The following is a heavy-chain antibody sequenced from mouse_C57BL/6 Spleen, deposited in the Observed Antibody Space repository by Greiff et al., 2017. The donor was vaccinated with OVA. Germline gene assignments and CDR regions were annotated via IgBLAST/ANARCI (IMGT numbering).Heavy chain of an antibody. V-gene: IGHV1-39*01. D-gene: IGHD1-1*01. CDR1: GYSFTDYN. CDR2: INPNYGTT. CDR3: ARTYTVVDLYAMDY. J-gene: IGHJ4*01. Sequence: EVQGVESGPELVKPGASVKISCKASGYSFTDYNMNWVKQSNGKSLEWIGVINPNYGTTSYNQKFKGKATLTVDQSSSTAYMQLNSLTSEDSAVYYCARTYTVVDLYAMDYWGQGTSVTVSS.